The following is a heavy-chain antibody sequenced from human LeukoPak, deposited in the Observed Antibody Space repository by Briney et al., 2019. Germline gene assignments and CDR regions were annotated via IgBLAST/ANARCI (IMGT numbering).Heavy chain of an antibody. CDR1: GYTFTGYY. V-gene: IGHV1-2*02. D-gene: IGHD5-18*01. CDR3: ARDLGYGYGYPDY. Sequence: ASVKVSCKASGYTFTGYYMHWVRQAPGQGLEWMGWINPNSGGTNYAQKFQGRVTMTRDTSISTAYMELSRLRSDDTAVYYCARDLGYGYGYPDYWGQGTLVTVSS. CDR2: INPNSGGT. J-gene: IGHJ4*02.